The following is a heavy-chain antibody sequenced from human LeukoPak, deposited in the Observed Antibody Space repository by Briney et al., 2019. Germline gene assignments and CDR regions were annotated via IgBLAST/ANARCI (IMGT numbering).Heavy chain of an antibody. CDR3: ARWSRLFFVGFDS. CDR1: EITFSSYG. V-gene: IGHV3-30*01. D-gene: IGHD3-16*01. CDR2: SCCDGSIK. Sequence: PGGSLRLSCAASEITFSSYGMNWVRQAPDKGLEWVAFSCCDGSIKYYADSVKGRFTISRDNSKSPLYLQMNNLRAEDAALYYCARWSRLFFVGFDSWGQGTLVTVSS. J-gene: IGHJ4*02.